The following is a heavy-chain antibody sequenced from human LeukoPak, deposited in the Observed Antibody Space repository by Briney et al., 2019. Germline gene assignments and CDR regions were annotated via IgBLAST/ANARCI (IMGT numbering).Heavy chain of an antibody. CDR2: IHYSGST. D-gene: IGHD1-26*01. V-gene: IGHV4-59*01. J-gene: IGHJ3*02. Sequence: ASETLSLTCTVSGGSISSYYWSWIRQPPGKGLEWIGYIHYSGSTNYNPSLKSRVTISVDTSKNQFSLKLSSVTAADTAVYYCARVVGATYPPDAFDIWGQGTMVTASS. CDR3: ARVVGATYPPDAFDI. CDR1: GGSISSYY.